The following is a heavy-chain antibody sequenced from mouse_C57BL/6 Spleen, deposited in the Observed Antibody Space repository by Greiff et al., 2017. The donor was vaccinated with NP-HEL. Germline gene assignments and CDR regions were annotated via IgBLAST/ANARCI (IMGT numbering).Heavy chain of an antibody. CDR3: ARAHGSTFAY. D-gene: IGHD1-1*01. Sequence: VQLQQSGPGLVQPSQSLSITCTVSGFSLTSYGVHWVRQSPGKGLEWLGVIWSGGSTDYNAAFISRLSISKDNSKSQVFFKMNSLQADDTAIYYCARAHGSTFAYWGQGTLVTVSA. CDR1: GFSLTSYG. V-gene: IGHV2-2*01. CDR2: IWSGGST. J-gene: IGHJ3*01.